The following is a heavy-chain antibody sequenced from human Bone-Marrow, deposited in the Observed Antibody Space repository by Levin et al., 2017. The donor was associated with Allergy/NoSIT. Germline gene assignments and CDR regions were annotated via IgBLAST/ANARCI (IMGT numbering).Heavy chain of an antibody. CDR1: GFTFSSYD. J-gene: IGHJ4*02. Sequence: GGSLRLSCAASGFTFSSYDMHWVRQATGKGLEWVSAISTAGDTYYPGSVKGRFTISRENAKNSLYLQMNSLRAGDTAVYFCARGIAAAGTLPDYWGQGTLVTVSS. CDR2: ISTAGDT. V-gene: IGHV3-13*01. CDR3: ARGIAAAGTLPDY. D-gene: IGHD6-13*01.